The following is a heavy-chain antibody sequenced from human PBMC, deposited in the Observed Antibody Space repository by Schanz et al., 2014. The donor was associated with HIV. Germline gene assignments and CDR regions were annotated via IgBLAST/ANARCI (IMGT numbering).Heavy chain of an antibody. J-gene: IGHJ2*01. Sequence: QVWLVQSGAEVKKPGASVKVSCKASGYTFTSYDINWVRQATGQGLEWLGWMNPGSGNTGYAWKFQGRVTMTRDTSIRTAYMELSSLRSDDTAVYYCARLGPIVVVPGPLAWYFDLWGRGTLVTVSS. V-gene: IGHV1-8*02. CDR2: MNPGSGNT. CDR3: ARLGPIVVVPGPLAWYFDL. CDR1: GYTFTSYD. D-gene: IGHD2-2*01.